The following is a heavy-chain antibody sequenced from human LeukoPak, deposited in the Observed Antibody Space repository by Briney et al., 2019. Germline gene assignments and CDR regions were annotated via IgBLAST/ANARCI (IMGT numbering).Heavy chain of an antibody. CDR3: WRESGGYDCYFDY. CDR1: GGSISSYD. D-gene: IGHD5-12*01. J-gene: IGHJ4*02. CDR2: IYTSGST. V-gene: IGHV4-4*07. Sequence: SETLSLTCTASGGSISSYDWSWIRQPAGKGLEWIWRIYTSGSTNYNPSLKSRVTMSVDTSNNHFPLKLRYVTAADTTVYYYWRESGGYDCYFDYWGGGSLVTVSS.